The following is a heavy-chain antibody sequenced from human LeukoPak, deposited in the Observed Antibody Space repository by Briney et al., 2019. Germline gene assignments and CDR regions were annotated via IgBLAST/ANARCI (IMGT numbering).Heavy chain of an antibody. Sequence: GRSLRLSCAASGFTFVDYAMHWVRQAPGRGLEWVSGISWNSGSIGYADSVKGRFTISRDNAKNSLYLQMNRLRAEDTALYYCAKDIRGDIVVVVAGTGAFDIWGQGTMVTVSS. CDR3: AKDIRGDIVVVVAGTGAFDI. V-gene: IGHV3-9*01. J-gene: IGHJ3*02. CDR1: GFTFVDYA. D-gene: IGHD2-15*01. CDR2: ISWNSGSI.